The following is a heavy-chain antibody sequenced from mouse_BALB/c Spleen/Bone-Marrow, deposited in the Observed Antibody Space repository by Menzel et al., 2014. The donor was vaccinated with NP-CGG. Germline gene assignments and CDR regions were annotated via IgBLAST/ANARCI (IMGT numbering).Heavy chain of an antibody. Sequence: VQVVESGAELARPGASVRLSCKTSGYTFTTYWMQWVKQRPGQGLEWIGAIYPGNGDTRYTQKFKGKATLTADKSSSTAYMQLSSLASEDSAVYFCARGITTATFAYWGQGTLVTVSA. CDR2: IYPGNGDT. J-gene: IGHJ3*01. CDR1: GYTFTTYW. D-gene: IGHD1-2*01. CDR3: ARGITTATFAY. V-gene: IGHV1-87*01.